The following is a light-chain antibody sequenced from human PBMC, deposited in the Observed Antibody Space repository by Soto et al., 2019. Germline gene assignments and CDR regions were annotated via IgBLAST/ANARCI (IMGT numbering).Light chain of an antibody. Sequence: EIVLTQSPGTLSLSPGERATLSCRASQSVSSSYLAWYQKKPGQAPRLLIYGASSRATGIPDRFSGSGSGTDFTLTISRLEPEDFALYYCQQYGRAFGQGTKVEIK. V-gene: IGKV3-20*01. CDR2: GAS. J-gene: IGKJ1*01. CDR1: QSVSSSY. CDR3: QQYGRA.